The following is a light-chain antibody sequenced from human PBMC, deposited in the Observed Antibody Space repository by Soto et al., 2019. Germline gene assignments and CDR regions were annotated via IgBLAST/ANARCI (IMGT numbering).Light chain of an antibody. CDR3: HQYFTTPIT. CDR1: KSVLYAAMNNNC. J-gene: IGKJ5*01. V-gene: IGKV4-1*01. Sequence: DTVMTQSPASRTVSLGARATINCKSSKSVLYAAMNNNCLGGCQQKRGRPPNLLIYWAATRASGGPDRFIGSASATDFSLTISSLQPEDASVYYCHQYFTTPITFGQGTRLEIK. CDR2: WAA.